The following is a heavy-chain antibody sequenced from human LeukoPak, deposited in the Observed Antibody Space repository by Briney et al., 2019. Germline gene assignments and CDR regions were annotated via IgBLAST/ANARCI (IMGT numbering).Heavy chain of an antibody. V-gene: IGHV1-8*01. CDR3: ARSPMVRGGLDV. Sequence: ASVKVSCKASGYTFTSYDINWVRQATGQGLEWMRWMNPNSGNTGYAQKFQGRVTMTRNTSISTAYMELSSLRSEDTAVYYRARSPMVRGGLDVWGQGTTVTVSS. D-gene: IGHD3-10*01. J-gene: IGHJ6*02. CDR2: MNPNSGNT. CDR1: GYTFTSYD.